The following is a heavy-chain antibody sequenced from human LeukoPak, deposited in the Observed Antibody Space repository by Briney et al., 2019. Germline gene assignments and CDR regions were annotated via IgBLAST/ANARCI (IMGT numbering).Heavy chain of an antibody. V-gene: IGHV3-48*03. CDR3: ARERRLYGSGVVHYGMDV. CDR2: ISSSGSTI. CDR1: GFTFSSYE. J-gene: IGHJ6*04. Sequence: GGSLRLSCAASGFTFSSYEMNWVRQAPGKGLEWVSYISSSGSTIYYADSVKGRFTISRDNAKNSLYLQMNSLRAEDTAVYYCARERRLYGSGVVHYGMDVWGKGTTVTVSS. D-gene: IGHD3-10*01.